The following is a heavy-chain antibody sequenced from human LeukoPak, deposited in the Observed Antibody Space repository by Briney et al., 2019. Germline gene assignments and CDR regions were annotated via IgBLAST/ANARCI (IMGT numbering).Heavy chain of an antibody. V-gene: IGHV4-59*08. CDR1: GGSISSYY. Sequence: SETLSLTCTVSGGSISSYYWSWLRQPPGKGLEWIGYIYYSGSTNYNPSLKSRVTISVDTSKNQFSLKLSSVTAADTAVYYCARHREGNDYWGQGTLVTVSS. J-gene: IGHJ4*02. CDR3: ARHREGNDY. CDR2: IYYSGST.